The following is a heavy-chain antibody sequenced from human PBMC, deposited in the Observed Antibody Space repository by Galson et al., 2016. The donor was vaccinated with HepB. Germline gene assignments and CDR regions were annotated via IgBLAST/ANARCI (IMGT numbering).Heavy chain of an antibody. CDR2: XYDXGXT. V-gene: IGHV4-30-2*01. D-gene: IGHD7-27*01. J-gene: IGHJ5*02. CDR1: GDSVSSGXXX. Sequence: LSLTCSVSGDSVSSGXXXWXXXRQXXXKGXXXMGXXYDXGXTYXXXSLXSRVNIFIDRSRNQFSLTXTSVTAADTAGYYCARRKGTGADNWFDPWGQGILXTVSS. CDR3: ARRKGTGADNWFDP.